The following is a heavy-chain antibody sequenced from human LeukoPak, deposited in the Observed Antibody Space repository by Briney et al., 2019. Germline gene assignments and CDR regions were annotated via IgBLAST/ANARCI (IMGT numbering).Heavy chain of an antibody. J-gene: IGHJ6*03. CDR1: GGSISSSGYY. D-gene: IGHD4-17*01. CDR3: ARESPGALWYYYYMDV. CDR2: IYYSGST. Sequence: SETLSLTCTVSGGSISSSGYYWGWIRRPPGKGLEWIGIIYYSGSTYYNPSLKSRVTISVDTSKNQFSLKLSSVTAADTAVYYCARESPGALWYYYYMDVWGKGTTVTVSS. V-gene: IGHV4-39*07.